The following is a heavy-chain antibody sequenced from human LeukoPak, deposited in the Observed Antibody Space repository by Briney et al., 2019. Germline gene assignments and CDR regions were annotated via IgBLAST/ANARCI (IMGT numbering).Heavy chain of an antibody. J-gene: IGHJ4*02. CDR2: ISGSGGST. CDR1: GFTFSRYA. CDR3: AKDLRTIAVAGRGRGYYFDY. Sequence: GGSLRLSCAASGFTFSRYAMSWVRQAPGKGLEWVSAISGSGGSTYYADSVKGRFTISRDNSKNTLYLQMNSLRAEDTAVYYCAKDLRTIAVAGRGRGYYFDYWGQGTLVTVSS. V-gene: IGHV3-23*01. D-gene: IGHD6-19*01.